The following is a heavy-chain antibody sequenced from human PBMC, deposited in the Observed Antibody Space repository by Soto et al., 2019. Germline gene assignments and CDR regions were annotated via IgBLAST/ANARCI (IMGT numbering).Heavy chain of an antibody. CDR2: IYTSGST. V-gene: IGHV4-4*07. J-gene: IGHJ6*02. CDR1: GGSISSYY. Sequence: NLSLTCTVSGGSISSYYWSWIRQPAGKGLEWIGRIYTSGSTNYNPSLKSRVTMSVDTSKNQFSLKLSSVTAADTAVYYCAREGVDFWSGYYYGMDVWGQGTTVTVSS. CDR3: AREGVDFWSGYYYGMDV. D-gene: IGHD3-3*01.